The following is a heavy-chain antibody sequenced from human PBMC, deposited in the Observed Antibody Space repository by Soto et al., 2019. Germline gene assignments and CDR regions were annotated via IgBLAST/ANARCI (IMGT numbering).Heavy chain of an antibody. Sequence: PGESLKISCKGSGYSFTSYWISWVRQMPGKGLEWMGRIDPSDSYTNYSPSFQGHVTISADKSISTAYLQWSSLKASDTAMYYCARFVAAGRSNYYYYYGMDVWGQGTTVTVSS. CDR3: ARFVAAGRSNYYYYYGMDV. CDR1: GYSFTSYW. J-gene: IGHJ6*02. D-gene: IGHD6-13*01. V-gene: IGHV5-10-1*01. CDR2: IDPSDSYT.